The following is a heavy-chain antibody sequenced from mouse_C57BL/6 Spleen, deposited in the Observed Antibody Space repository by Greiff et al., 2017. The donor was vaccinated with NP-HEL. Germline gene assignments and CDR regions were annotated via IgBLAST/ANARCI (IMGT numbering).Heavy chain of an antibody. Sequence: VQLQQSGAELVRPGASVTLSCKASGYTFTDYEMHWVKQTPVHGLEWIGAIDPETGGTDYNQKFKGKAILTADKSSSTAYMELRSLTSEDSAVYYCTREGYVPAWFAYWGQGTLVTVSA. J-gene: IGHJ3*01. CDR2: IDPETGGT. CDR3: TREGYVPAWFAY. CDR1: GYTFTDYE. V-gene: IGHV1-15*01. D-gene: IGHD2-10*02.